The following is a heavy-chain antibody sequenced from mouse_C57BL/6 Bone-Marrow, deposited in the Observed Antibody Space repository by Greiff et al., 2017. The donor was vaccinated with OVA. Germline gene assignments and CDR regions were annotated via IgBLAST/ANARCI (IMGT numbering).Heavy chain of an antibody. CDR2: IYPGSGST. CDR1: GYTFTSYW. Sequence: QVQLQQSGAELVKPGASVKMSCKASGYTFTSYWITWVKQRPGQGLEWIGDIYPGSGSTNYNEKFKSKATLTVDTSSSTAYMQLSSLTSEDSAVYYCAREGDYYGSSYFDYWGQGTTLTVSS. J-gene: IGHJ2*01. D-gene: IGHD1-1*01. V-gene: IGHV1-55*01. CDR3: AREGDYYGSSYFDY.